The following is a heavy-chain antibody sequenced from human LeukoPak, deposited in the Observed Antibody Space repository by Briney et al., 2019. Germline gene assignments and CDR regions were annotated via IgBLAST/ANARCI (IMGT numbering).Heavy chain of an antibody. CDR3: ARVDWGGYSSGLDY. Sequence: GGSLRLSCAASGFTFSSYWMSWVRQAPGKGLEWVANIKQDGSEKLYLDSVRGRFTISRDNVKNSLYLQMNSLRAEDTAVYYCARVDWGGYSSGLDYWGQGTLVTVSS. CDR1: GFTFSSYW. CDR2: IKQDGSEK. J-gene: IGHJ4*02. D-gene: IGHD3-3*01. V-gene: IGHV3-7*01.